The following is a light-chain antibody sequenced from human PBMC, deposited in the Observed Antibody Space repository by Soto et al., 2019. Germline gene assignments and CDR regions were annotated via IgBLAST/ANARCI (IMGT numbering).Light chain of an antibody. CDR2: DAS. Sequence: TVLTQSPATLSVSPGERASLSCRASQSVGGYLAWYQQKPGQAPRLLIYDASNRAAGVPYSFRGSGSGTDFTLTISSVEPEDFGVYYCQQRNDWPPITFGRGTRLEIK. V-gene: IGKV3-11*01. J-gene: IGKJ5*01. CDR1: QSVGGY. CDR3: QQRNDWPPIT.